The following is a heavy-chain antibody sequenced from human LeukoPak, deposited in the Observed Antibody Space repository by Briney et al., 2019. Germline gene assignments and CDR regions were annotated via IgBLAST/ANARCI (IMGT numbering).Heavy chain of an antibody. CDR1: GGSISSRSYY. V-gene: IGHV4-39*01. CDR3: ASENCSGTSCSSFDY. D-gene: IGHD2-2*01. J-gene: IGHJ4*02. CDR2: IFYSGTT. Sequence: SETLSLTCSVSGGSISSRSYYWGWIRQPPGKGLEWIGSIFYSGTTYYNPSLKSRVTISVDTSKNQFSLRLSSVTAADTAVYYCASENCSGTSCSSFDYWGQGTLVTVSS.